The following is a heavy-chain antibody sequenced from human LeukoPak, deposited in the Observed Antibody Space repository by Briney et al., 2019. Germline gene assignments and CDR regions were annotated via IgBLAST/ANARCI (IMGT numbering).Heavy chain of an antibody. CDR3: ARAETYYYDSSGYYDY. CDR2: ISSSGSTI. CDR1: GFTFSDYY. J-gene: IGHJ4*02. V-gene: IGHV3-11*01. D-gene: IGHD3-22*01. Sequence: KSGGSLRLSCAASGFTFSDYYMSWIRQAPGKGLEWVSYISSSGSTIYYADSVKGRFTISRDNAKNSLYLQMNSLRAEDTAVYYCARAETYYYDSSGYYDYWGQGTLVTVSS.